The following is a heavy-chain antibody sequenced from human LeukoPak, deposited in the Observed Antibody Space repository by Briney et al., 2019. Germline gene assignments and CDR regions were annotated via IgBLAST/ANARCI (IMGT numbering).Heavy chain of an antibody. CDR3: ARDNGENYHTAFDY. CDR2: IHGDGRTT. Sequence: PGGSLRLSCAASGFTFSSYWIQWVRQVPGKGLVWVSRIHGDGRTTTYADSVKGRFTISRDNAKNTLYLQMNSLRAEDTAVYYCARDNGENYHTAFDYSGQGTLVTVSS. CDR1: GFTFSSYW. V-gene: IGHV3-74*01. D-gene: IGHD2-8*01. J-gene: IGHJ4*02.